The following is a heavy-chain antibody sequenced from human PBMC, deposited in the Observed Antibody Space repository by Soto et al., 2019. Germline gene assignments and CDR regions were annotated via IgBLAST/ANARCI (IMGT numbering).Heavy chain of an antibody. CDR3: AKGGFYTSTSCYDGTLGWLAP. CDR2: ISGGDGQT. CDR1: GFTFRTYA. V-gene: IGHV3-23*01. D-gene: IGHD2-2*01. Sequence: PGGSLRLSCSASGFTFRTYAMNWVRQAPGKGLEWVSAISGGDGQTYYADSVKGRFIISRDNSKNTLYLQMSSLRADDTAVYFCAKGGFYTSTSCYDGTLGWLAPWGHGTLVTVSS. J-gene: IGHJ5*02.